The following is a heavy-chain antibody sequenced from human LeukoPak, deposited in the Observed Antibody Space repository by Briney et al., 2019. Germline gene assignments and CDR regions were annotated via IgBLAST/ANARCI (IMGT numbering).Heavy chain of an antibody. CDR3: ARDTPYSYYYDSSGLFDY. J-gene: IGHJ4*02. Sequence: ASVKVSCKASGYTFTSYGISWVRQAPGQGLEWMGWISAYNGNTNYAQKLQGRVTMTTDTSTSTAYLELRSLRSDDTAVYYCARDTPYSYYYDSSGLFDYWGQGTLVTVSS. CDR1: GYTFTSYG. V-gene: IGHV1-18*01. D-gene: IGHD3-22*01. CDR2: ISAYNGNT.